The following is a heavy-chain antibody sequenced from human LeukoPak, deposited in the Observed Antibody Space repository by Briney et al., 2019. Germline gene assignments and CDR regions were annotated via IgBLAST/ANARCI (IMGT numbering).Heavy chain of an antibody. CDR1: GW. V-gene: IGHV3-74*01. CDR3: ARDRSQEFDP. Sequence: GGSLRLSCAASGWMHWVRQAPGKGLVWVSGINHDGTGTYYADSVKGRFTISRDNAKNTVYLQMNRLRADDTAVYYCARDRSQEFDPWGQGTLVTVSS. J-gene: IGHJ5*02. D-gene: IGHD3-10*01. CDR2: INHDGTGT.